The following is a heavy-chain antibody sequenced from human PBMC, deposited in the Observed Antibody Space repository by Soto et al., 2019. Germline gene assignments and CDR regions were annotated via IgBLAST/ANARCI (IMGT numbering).Heavy chain of an antibody. CDR3: ARGGGDYYDSSGYYEGYYGMDV. J-gene: IGHJ6*02. CDR2: IIPIFGTA. Sequence: QVQLVQSGAEVKKPGSSVKVSCKASGGTFSSYAISWVRQAPGQVLEWMGGIIPIFGTANYAQKFQGRVTITADESTSTAYMELSSLRSEDTAVYYCARGGGDYYDSSGYYEGYYGMDVWGQGTTVTVSS. CDR1: GGTFSSYA. V-gene: IGHV1-69*12. D-gene: IGHD3-22*01.